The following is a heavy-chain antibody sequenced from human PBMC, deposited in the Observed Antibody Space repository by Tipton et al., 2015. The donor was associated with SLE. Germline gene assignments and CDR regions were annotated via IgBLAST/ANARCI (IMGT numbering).Heavy chain of an antibody. CDR2: ISSSSSYI. V-gene: IGHV3-21*01. Sequence: GSLRLSCAASGFTFSSYSMNWVRQAPGKGLEWVSSISSSSSYIYYADSVKGRFTISRDNAKNSLYLQMNSLRAEDTAVYYCASSGSSGDYFDYWGQGTLVTVPS. CDR3: ASSGSSGDYFDY. CDR1: GFTFSSYS. J-gene: IGHJ4*02. D-gene: IGHD3-22*01.